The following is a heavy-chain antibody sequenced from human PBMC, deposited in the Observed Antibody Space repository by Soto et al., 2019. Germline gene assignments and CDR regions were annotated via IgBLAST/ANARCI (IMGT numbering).Heavy chain of an antibody. CDR3: AKDGSGGVLDY. J-gene: IGHJ4*02. CDR1: GFTFSRYG. D-gene: IGHD2-8*02. V-gene: IGHV3-33*06. Sequence: PGGSLRLSCAASGFTFSRYGMHWVRQAPGKGLEWVAIIWYDGTTKYYADSVKGRVTVSRDNSKNTLYLQMDSLRADDTAVYYCAKDGSGGVLDYWGQGT. CDR2: IWYDGTTK.